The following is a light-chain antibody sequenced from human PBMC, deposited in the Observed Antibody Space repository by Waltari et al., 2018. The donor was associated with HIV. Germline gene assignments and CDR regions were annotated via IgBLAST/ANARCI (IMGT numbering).Light chain of an antibody. CDR3: CSYAGSSNWV. V-gene: IGLV2-23*01. J-gene: IGLJ3*02. Sequence: QSALTQPASVSGSPGQSITISCTGSSSDVGSYNLVSWYQQHPGKAPKLVIYEGIKRHSGVANRFSGSKSGDPASLTISGLQAEDEADYYCCSYAGSSNWVFGGGTELTVL. CDR2: EGI. CDR1: SSDVGSYNL.